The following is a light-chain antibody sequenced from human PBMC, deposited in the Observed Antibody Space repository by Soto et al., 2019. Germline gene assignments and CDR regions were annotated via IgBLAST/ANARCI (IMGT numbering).Light chain of an antibody. V-gene: IGKV1-5*03. CDR2: KAS. CDR3: QQYNNYWT. Sequence: DIQMTQSPFTLSASVGDRVTITCRASQRISNWLAWYQQKPGKAPKLLIYKASTLETGVPSRFSGSGSGTEFTLTISSLQPDDFATYYCQQYNNYWTFGQGTKVEIK. J-gene: IGKJ1*01. CDR1: QRISNW.